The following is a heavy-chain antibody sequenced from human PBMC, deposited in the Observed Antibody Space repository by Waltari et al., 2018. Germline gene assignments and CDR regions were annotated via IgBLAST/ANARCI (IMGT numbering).Heavy chain of an antibody. Sequence: QVQLVQSGAEVKKPGASVKVSCKASGYTFTSYYMHWVRQAPGQGLEWMGIINPSGGSTSYAQKFQGRVTMTRDTSTSTVYMELSSLRSEDTAVYYCARVSRDCGGDCYPRDWGQGTLVTVSS. V-gene: IGHV1-46*01. D-gene: IGHD2-21*01. CDR2: INPSGGST. CDR1: GYTFTSYY. J-gene: IGHJ4*02. CDR3: ARVSRDCGGDCYPRD.